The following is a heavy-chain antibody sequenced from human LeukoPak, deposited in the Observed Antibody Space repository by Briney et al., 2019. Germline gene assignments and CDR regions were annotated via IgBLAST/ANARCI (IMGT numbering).Heavy chain of an antibody. Sequence: KPSETLSLTCTVSGGSISSSSYYWGWIRQPPGKGLEWIGSIYYSGSTYYNPSLKSRVTISVDTSKNQFSLKLTSVTAADTAVYYCARQEYSINCLDYWGQGTLVTVSS. D-gene: IGHD6-6*01. V-gene: IGHV4-39*01. CDR3: ARQEYSINCLDY. J-gene: IGHJ4*02. CDR1: GGSISSSSYY. CDR2: IYYSGST.